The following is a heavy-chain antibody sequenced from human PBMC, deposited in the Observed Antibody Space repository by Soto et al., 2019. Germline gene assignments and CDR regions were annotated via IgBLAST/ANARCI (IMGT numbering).Heavy chain of an antibody. D-gene: IGHD1-26*01. Sequence: PSETLSLTCTASGGSISSNSYYWGWIRQSPGKGLEWIGSIGYTVSTNYNPSLKSRVTISVDTSKNQFSLKLSSVTAADTAVYYCAREVLGYWFDPWGQGTLVTVSS. CDR1: GGSISSNSYY. J-gene: IGHJ5*02. CDR3: AREVLGYWFDP. V-gene: IGHV4-39*07. CDR2: IGYTVST.